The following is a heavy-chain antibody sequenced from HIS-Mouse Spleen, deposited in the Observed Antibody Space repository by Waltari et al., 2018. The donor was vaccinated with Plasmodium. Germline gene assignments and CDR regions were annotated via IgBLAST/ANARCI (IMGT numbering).Heavy chain of an antibody. CDR1: GGSISSSSYY. CDR3: ARPKEYSSSFDY. D-gene: IGHD6-6*01. J-gene: IGHJ4*02. V-gene: IGHV4-39*01. Sequence: QLQLQESGPGLVKPSETLSLTCTVSGGSISSSSYYWGWIRQPPGKGVEWIGSIYYSGSTYYNPAVKSRVTISVDTSKNQFSLKLSSVTAADTAVYYCARPKEYSSSFDYWGQGTLVTVSS. CDR2: IYYSGST.